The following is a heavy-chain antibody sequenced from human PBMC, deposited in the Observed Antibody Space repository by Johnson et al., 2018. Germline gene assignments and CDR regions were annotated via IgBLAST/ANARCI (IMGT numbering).Heavy chain of an antibody. CDR3: VKDSRWRSAWYFSRFQD. CDR1: GGTFSSYA. V-gene: IGHV1-69*01. J-gene: IGHJ1*01. CDR2: IIPIFGTA. Sequence: QVQLVQSGAEVKKPGSSVKVSCKASGGTFSSYAISWVRQAHGQGLEWMGGIIPIFGTANYAQKFQGRLTITADESTCTGCMELNSLRAEDTALYYCVKDSRWRSAWYFSRFQDWGQGTLVTVSA. D-gene: IGHD6-19*01.